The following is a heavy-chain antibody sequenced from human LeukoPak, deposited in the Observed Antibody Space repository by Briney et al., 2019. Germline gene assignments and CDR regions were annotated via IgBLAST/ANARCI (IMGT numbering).Heavy chain of an antibody. CDR3: VKDTRGENSGWYSYFDY. J-gene: IGHJ4*02. CDR1: GXTFSSYA. Sequence: GGSLRLSCSASGXTFSSYAMHWVRQAPGKGLEYVSAISSNGGSTYYADSVKGRFTISRDNSKNTLYLQMSSLRAEDTAVYYCVKDTRGENSGWYSYFDYWGQGTLVTVSS. V-gene: IGHV3-64D*09. CDR2: ISSNGGST. D-gene: IGHD6-19*01.